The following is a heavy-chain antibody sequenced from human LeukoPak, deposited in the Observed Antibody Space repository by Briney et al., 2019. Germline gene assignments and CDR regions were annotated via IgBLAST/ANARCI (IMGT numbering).Heavy chain of an antibody. J-gene: IGHJ5*02. V-gene: IGHV3-30*04. CDR1: GFTFSSYA. CDR3: AVHYYDSSGYYSTNWFDP. Sequence: GGALRLSCAASGFTFSSYAMRWVRQAPGKGLEWVAAISYDGSNKYYADSVKGRFTISRDNSKNTLYLQMNSLRAEDTAVYYRAVHYYDSSGYYSTNWFDPWGQGTLVTVSS. CDR2: ISYDGSNK. D-gene: IGHD3-22*01.